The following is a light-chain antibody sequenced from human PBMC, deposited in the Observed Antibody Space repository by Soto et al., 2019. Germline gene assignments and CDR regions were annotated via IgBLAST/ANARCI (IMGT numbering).Light chain of an antibody. V-gene: IGKV3-11*01. CDR1: QSVSSY. CDR2: DAS. J-gene: IGKJ4*01. CDR3: QQRYNWPSD. Sequence: EIVVTQSPATLSLSPGERVTLSCRTSQSVSSYLAWYQQKPGQAPRLLIYDASNRATGIPARFSGSASGTDFTLTISSLEPEDFAVYYCQQRYNWPSDFGGGTTLEIK.